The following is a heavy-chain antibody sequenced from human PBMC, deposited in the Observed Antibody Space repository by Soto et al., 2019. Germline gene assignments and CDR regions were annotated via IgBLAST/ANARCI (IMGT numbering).Heavy chain of an antibody. J-gene: IGHJ4*02. D-gene: IGHD3-16*01. Sequence: SETLSLTCTVSGGSISSYYWSWIRQPPGKGLEWIGYIYYSGSTNYNPSLKSRVTISVDTSKNQFSLKLSSVTAADTAVYYCARVQGLGELSYFFDYWGQGTLVTVSS. CDR1: GGSISSYY. CDR2: IYYSGST. CDR3: ARVQGLGELSYFFDY. V-gene: IGHV4-59*01.